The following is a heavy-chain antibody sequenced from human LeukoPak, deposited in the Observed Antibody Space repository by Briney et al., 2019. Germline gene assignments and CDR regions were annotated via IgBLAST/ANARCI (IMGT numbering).Heavy chain of an antibody. CDR3: ASSGIQYFDWLLRYP. V-gene: IGHV3-23*01. CDR2: ISGSGGST. J-gene: IGHJ5*02. D-gene: IGHD3-9*01. Sequence: GGSLRLSCAASGFTFSSYAMSWVRQAPGKGLEWVSAISGSGGSTYYADSVKGRFTISRDNSKNTLYLQMNSLRAEDTAVYYCASSGIQYFDWLLRYPWGQGTLVTVSS. CDR1: GFTFSSYA.